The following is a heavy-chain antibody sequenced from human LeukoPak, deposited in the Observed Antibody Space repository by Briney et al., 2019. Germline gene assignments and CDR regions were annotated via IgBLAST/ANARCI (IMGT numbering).Heavy chain of an antibody. J-gene: IGHJ4*02. CDR1: GYTFTSYD. CDR2: MNPNSGNT. D-gene: IGHD6-19*01. V-gene: IGHV1-8*01. Sequence: GASVKVSCKASGYTFTSYDINWVRQATGQGLEWMGWMNPNSGNTGYAQKLQGRVTMTTDTSTSTAYMELRSLRSDDTAVYYCARGGGSGWYGYFDYWGQGTLVTVSS. CDR3: ARGGGSGWYGYFDY.